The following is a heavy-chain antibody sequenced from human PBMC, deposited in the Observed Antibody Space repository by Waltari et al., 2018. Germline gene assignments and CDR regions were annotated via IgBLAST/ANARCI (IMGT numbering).Heavy chain of an antibody. D-gene: IGHD1-26*01. CDR1: GGSISSGSYY. CDR2: IYTSGST. V-gene: IGHV4-61*02. Sequence: QVQLQESGPGLVKPSQTLSLTCTVPGGSISSGSYYWSWIRPPAGKGLEWLGRIYTSGSTNDNPSLKSRVTISVDTSKNQFSLKLSSVTAADTAVYYCARASLVGATTGYAFDIWGQGTMVTVSS. J-gene: IGHJ3*02. CDR3: ARASLVGATTGYAFDI.